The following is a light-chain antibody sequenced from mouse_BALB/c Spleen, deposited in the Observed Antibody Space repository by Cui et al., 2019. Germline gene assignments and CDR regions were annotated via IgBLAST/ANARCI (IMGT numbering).Light chain of an antibody. V-gene: IGKV4-59*01. Sequence: QIVLTQSPAIMSASPGEKVTMTCSASSSVSYMHWYQQKSGTSPKRWIYDTSKLASGVPARFSGSGSGTSYSLTISSTEAEDAATYYCQQWSSNPPTFGGGTKLEIK. J-gene: IGKJ2*01. CDR1: SSVSY. CDR2: DTS. CDR3: QQWSSNPPT.